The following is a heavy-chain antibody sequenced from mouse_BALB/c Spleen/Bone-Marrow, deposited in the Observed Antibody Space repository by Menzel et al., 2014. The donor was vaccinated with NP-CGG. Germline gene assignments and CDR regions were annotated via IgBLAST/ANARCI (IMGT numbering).Heavy chain of an antibody. Sequence: QVQLQQPGAELVKPGASVKLSCMASGFTFTSYWIHWVKQRPGQGPEWIGEINPSNGRTNYNEKFKSKATLTDDKSSSTAYMQLSSLTSEDSAVYYCARDGNYRYAMDYWGQGTPLTVSS. V-gene: IGHV1S81*02. J-gene: IGHJ4*01. CDR3: ARDGNYRYAMDY. D-gene: IGHD2-1*01. CDR1: GFTFTSYW. CDR2: INPSNGRT.